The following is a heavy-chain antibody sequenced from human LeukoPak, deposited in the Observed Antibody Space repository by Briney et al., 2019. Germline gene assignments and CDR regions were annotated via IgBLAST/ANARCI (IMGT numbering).Heavy chain of an antibody. J-gene: IGHJ4*02. CDR2: INQDGSEK. Sequence: GGSLRLSCAASGFTFSSYWMSWVRQAPGKGLEWVANINQDGSEKYCVDSVEGRFTISRDNAKNSLYLQMNSLRAEDTAVYYCARSDQLWFGESLFDYLGQGNLVTVSS. V-gene: IGHV3-7*01. CDR3: ARSDQLWFGESLFDY. D-gene: IGHD3-10*01. CDR1: GFTFSSYW.